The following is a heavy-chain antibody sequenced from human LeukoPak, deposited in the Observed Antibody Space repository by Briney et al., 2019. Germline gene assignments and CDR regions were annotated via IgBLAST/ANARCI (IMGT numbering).Heavy chain of an antibody. J-gene: IGHJ3*02. Sequence: GGSLRLSCAASGFAFSSHTINWVRQAPGKGLEWVSSISSGSTIIYYADSVKGRFTISRNNGRNSLYLQMNSLRADDTAVYYCARKPITGTTLGPFDMWGQGTMVTVSS. CDR2: ISSGSTII. V-gene: IGHV3-48*01. CDR3: ARKPITGTTLGPFDM. CDR1: GFAFSSHT. D-gene: IGHD1-7*01.